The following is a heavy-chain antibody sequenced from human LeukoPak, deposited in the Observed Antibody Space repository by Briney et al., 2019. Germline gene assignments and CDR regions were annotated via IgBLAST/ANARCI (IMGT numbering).Heavy chain of an antibody. CDR3: ARDEYYYDSSGYYYFDY. D-gene: IGHD3-22*01. J-gene: IGHJ4*02. V-gene: IGHV1-18*01. CDR2: ISAYNGNT. Sequence: ASVKVSCKASGYTFTSYGISWVRQAPGQGLEWRGWISAYNGNTNYAQKLQGRVTMTTDTSTSTAYMELRSLRSDDTAVYYCARDEYYYDSSGYYYFDYWGQGTLVTVSS. CDR1: GYTFTSYG.